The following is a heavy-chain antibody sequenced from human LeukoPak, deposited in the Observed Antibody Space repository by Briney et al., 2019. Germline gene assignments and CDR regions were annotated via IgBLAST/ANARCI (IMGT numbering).Heavy chain of an antibody. CDR1: GGSISSSSYY. D-gene: IGHD3-10*01. Sequence: SETLSLTCTVSGGSISSSSYYWGWIRQPPGKGLEWIGSIYYSGSTYYNPSLKSRVTISVDTSKNQFSLKLSSVTAADTAVYYCASHLDYYGSGSHNQPFDHWGQGALVTVSS. J-gene: IGHJ5*02. CDR2: IYYSGST. CDR3: ASHLDYYGSGSHNQPFDH. V-gene: IGHV4-39*07.